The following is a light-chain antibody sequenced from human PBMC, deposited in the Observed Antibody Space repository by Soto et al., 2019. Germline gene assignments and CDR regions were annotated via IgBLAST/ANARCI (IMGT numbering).Light chain of an antibody. CDR2: EDN. V-gene: IGLV6-57*04. CDR1: SGSIASNY. J-gene: IGLJ2*01. CDR3: QSYDSNVV. Sequence: NFMLTQTHSVSESPGKTVNISCTRSSGSIASNYVQWYQQRPGSAPTTVIYEDNQRPSGVPDRFSGSIDSSSNSASLTISGLKTEDEADYYSQSYDSNVVFGGGTKLTVL.